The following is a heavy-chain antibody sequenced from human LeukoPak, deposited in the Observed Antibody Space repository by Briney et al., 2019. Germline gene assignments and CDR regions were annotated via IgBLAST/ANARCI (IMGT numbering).Heavy chain of an antibody. CDR3: ARTTMVRGTYYMDV. Sequence: SETLSLTCTVSGGSISSSSYYWGWICQPPEKGLEWIGCIHYSGSTNYNPSLKSRVTISVDTSKNQFSLKLSSVTAADTAVYYCARTTMVRGTYYMDVWGKGTTVTISS. CDR2: IHYSGST. J-gene: IGHJ6*03. V-gene: IGHV4-39*07. D-gene: IGHD3-10*01. CDR1: GGSISSSSYY.